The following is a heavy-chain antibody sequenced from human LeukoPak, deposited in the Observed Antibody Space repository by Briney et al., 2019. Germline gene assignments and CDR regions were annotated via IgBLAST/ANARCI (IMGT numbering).Heavy chain of an antibody. Sequence: ASVKVSCKASGGTFSSYAISWVRQAPGQGLEWMGIINPSGGSTSYAQKFQGRVTMTRDTSTSTVYMELSSLRSEDTAVYYCARDYMGLRYFEQWGQGTLVTVSS. V-gene: IGHV1-46*01. J-gene: IGHJ4*02. CDR2: INPSGGST. CDR1: GGTFSSYA. D-gene: IGHD3-9*01. CDR3: ARDYMGLRYFEQ.